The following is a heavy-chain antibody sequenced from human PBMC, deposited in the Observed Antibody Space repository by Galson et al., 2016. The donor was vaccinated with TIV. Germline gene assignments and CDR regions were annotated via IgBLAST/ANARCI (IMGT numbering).Heavy chain of an antibody. V-gene: IGHV5-51*01. CDR2: IDPDDSET. J-gene: IGHJ6*02. Sequence: QSGAEVKKPGEALMISCKGSGYPFSSWWIAWVRQMPGKGLEWMGKIDPDDSETRYSPSFQGQVTISVDKSTRTAFLQWRSLKASDTGMYYCARQAGRGYGLDVWGLGTTVIVS. CDR1: GYPFSSWW. D-gene: IGHD3-3*01. CDR3: ARQAGRGYGLDV.